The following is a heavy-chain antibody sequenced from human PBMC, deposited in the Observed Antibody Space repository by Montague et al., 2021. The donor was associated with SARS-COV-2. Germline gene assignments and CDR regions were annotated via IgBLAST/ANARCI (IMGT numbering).Heavy chain of an antibody. D-gene: IGHD2-15*01. Sequence: SETLSLTCTVSGGSISSYYWSWIRLPPGKGLEWIGYIYYSGSTNYNPSLKSRVTISVDTSKNQFSLKLSSVTAADTAVYYCARALYCSGGSCYPNWFDPWGQGTLVTVSS. J-gene: IGHJ5*02. CDR2: IYYSGST. V-gene: IGHV4-59*01. CDR3: ARALYCSGGSCYPNWFDP. CDR1: GGSISSYY.